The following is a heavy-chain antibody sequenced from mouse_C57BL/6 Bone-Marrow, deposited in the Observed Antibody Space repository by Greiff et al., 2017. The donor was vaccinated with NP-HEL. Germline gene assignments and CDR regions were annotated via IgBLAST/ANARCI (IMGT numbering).Heavy chain of an antibody. J-gene: IGHJ1*03. Sequence: QVHVKQSGAELVKPGASVKLSCKASGYTFTEYTIHWVKQRSGQGLEWIGWFYPGSGSIKYNEKFKDKATLTADKSSSTVYMELSRLTSEDSAVYFCARHEEGYYGSIHWYFDVWGTGTTVTVSS. V-gene: IGHV1-62-2*01. CDR2: FYPGSGSI. CDR3: ARHEEGYYGSIHWYFDV. CDR1: GYTFTEYT. D-gene: IGHD1-1*01.